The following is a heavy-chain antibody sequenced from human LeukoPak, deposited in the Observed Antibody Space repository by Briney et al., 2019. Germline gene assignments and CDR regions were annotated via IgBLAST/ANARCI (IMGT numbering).Heavy chain of an antibody. Sequence: GGSLRLSCAASGFTFSDYYMSWTRQAPGKGLEWVSYISSSGSTIYYADSVKGRFTISRDNAKNSLYLQMKSLRAEDTAVYYCARLRRYYYDSSGYYPYYFDYXGQGTLVTVSS. J-gene: IGHJ4*02. CDR1: GFTFSDYY. CDR2: ISSSGSTI. V-gene: IGHV3-11*01. D-gene: IGHD3-22*01. CDR3: ARLRRYYYDSSGYYPYYFDY.